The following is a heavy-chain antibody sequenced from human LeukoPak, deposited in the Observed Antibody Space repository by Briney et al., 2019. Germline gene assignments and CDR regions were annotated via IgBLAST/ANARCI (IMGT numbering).Heavy chain of an antibody. CDR1: GGSISSSRDF. D-gene: IGHD1-26*01. J-gene: IGHJ3*02. Sequence: SETLSLTCTVSGGSISSSRDFWGWIRQPPGKGLEWIGSIYYSGSTYYNPSLKSRVTISVDTSKKQFSLKLNSVTAADTAVYYCAKDGVRGALDAFDIWGQGTMVTVSS. V-gene: IGHV4-39*02. CDR3: AKDGVRGALDAFDI. CDR2: IYYSGST.